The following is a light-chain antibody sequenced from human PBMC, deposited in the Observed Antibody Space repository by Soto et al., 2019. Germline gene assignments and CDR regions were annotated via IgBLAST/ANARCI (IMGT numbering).Light chain of an antibody. CDR2: GNS. CDR3: QSYDSSLSGSV. V-gene: IGLV1-40*01. Sequence: QSVLTQPPSVSGAPGQRVTISCTGSSSKIGAGYDVHWYQQLPGTAPKLLIYGNSNRPSGVPDRFSGSKSGTSASLAITGLQAEDEAEYYCQSYDSSLSGSVFGGGTKLTVL. CDR1: SSKIGAGYD. J-gene: IGLJ2*01.